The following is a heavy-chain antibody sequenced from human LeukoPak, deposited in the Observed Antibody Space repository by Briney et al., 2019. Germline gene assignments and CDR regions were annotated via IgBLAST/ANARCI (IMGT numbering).Heavy chain of an antibody. V-gene: IGHV3-20*04. D-gene: IGHD4/OR15-4a*01. CDR1: GFTFDDYG. Sequence: GGSLRLSCAASGFTFDDYGMSWVRQAPGKGLEWVSGINWNGGSTGYADSVKGRFTISRDNAKNSLYLQMSSLRVEDTAVYYCARDATLVAFDYWGQGTLVSVSS. CDR2: INWNGGST. CDR3: ARDATLVAFDY. J-gene: IGHJ4*02.